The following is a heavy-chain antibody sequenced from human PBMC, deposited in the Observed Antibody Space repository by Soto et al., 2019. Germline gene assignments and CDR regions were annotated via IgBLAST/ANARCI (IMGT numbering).Heavy chain of an antibody. J-gene: IGHJ6*02. CDR3: AKDPLAAGYQDYGMDV. CDR1: GFTFSSYG. D-gene: IGHD6-13*01. CDR2: IPYDGSNK. Sequence: QVQLVESGGGVVQPGRSLRLSCAASGFTFSSYGMHWVRQAPGKGLEWVAVIPYDGSNKYYADSVKGRFTISRDNSKNKLYLPMNSLRGEEPAGYYCAKDPLAAGYQDYGMDVWGQGTTVTVSS. V-gene: IGHV3-30*18.